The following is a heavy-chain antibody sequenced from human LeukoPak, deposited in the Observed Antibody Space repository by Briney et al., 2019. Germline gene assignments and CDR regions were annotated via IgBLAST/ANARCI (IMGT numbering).Heavy chain of an antibody. V-gene: IGHV1-8*01. CDR2: MNPNTGNT. CDR1: GYTLSSED. CDR3: ARPIGLTGGGVDV. D-gene: IGHD3-9*01. J-gene: IGHJ6*02. Sequence: ASVKVSCKASGYTLSSEDINWVRQATGQGPEWMGWMNPNTGNTGYAQRFQGRVTMTRNTAISTAYMELSSLTSDDTAVYYCARPIGLTGGGVDVWGQGTTVTVSS.